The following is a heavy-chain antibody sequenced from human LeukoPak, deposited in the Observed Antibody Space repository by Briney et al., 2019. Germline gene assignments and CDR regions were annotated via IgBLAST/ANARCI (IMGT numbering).Heavy chain of an antibody. D-gene: IGHD3-10*01. V-gene: IGHV4-59*01. CDR3: ARGHLGLSP. J-gene: IGHJ5*02. CDR1: GGSISGYS. Sequence: SETLSLTCTVSGGSISGYSWTWIRQPPGQGLEWIGYFHNSRTTSYNPSLTGRVIISVDTAMDQISLKLNSVTAADTAVYYCARGHLGLSPWGQGTLVTLSS. CDR2: FHNSRTT.